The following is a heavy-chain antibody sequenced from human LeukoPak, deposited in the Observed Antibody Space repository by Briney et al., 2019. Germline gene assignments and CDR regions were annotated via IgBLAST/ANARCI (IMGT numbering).Heavy chain of an antibody. V-gene: IGHV1-2*06. J-gene: IGHJ4*02. CDR2: INPNSGGT. Sequence: ASVKVSCKASGYTFTGYYMHWVRQAPGQGLEWMGRINPNSGGTNYAQKFQGRVTMTRDTSISTAYMELSRLRSDDTAVYYCASSGRSSSFSGWYLVYWGQGTLVTVSS. CDR1: GYTFTGYY. D-gene: IGHD6-6*01. CDR3: ASSGRSSSFSGWYLVY.